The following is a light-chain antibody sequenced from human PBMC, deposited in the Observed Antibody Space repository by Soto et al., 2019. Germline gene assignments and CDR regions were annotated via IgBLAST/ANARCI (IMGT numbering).Light chain of an antibody. Sequence: EIVLTQSPATLSLSPGERATLSCRASQSVSSYLAWYQQKPGQAPRILIYDASNRATGIPARFSGSGSGTDFTLTISRLEPEDFAVYYCQQRSNWPPFGQGTKLEIK. CDR2: DAS. CDR1: QSVSSY. J-gene: IGKJ2*01. CDR3: QQRSNWPP. V-gene: IGKV3-11*01.